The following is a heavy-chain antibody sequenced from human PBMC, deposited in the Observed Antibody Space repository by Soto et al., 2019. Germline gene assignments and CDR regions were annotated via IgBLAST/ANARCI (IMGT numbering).Heavy chain of an antibody. CDR3: TRHGIGSGWWLHY. CDR2: IRSKANSYAT. J-gene: IGHJ4*02. Sequence: PGGSLRLSCAASGFTFSGSAMHWVRQASGKGLEWVGRIRSKANSYATAYAASVKGRFTISRDDSKNTAYLQMNSLKTEDTAVYYCTRHGIGSGWWLHYWGQGTLVTVSS. D-gene: IGHD6-19*01. CDR1: GFTFSGSA. V-gene: IGHV3-73*01.